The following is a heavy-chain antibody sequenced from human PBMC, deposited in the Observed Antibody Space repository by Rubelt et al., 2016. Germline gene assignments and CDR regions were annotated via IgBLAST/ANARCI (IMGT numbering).Heavy chain of an antibody. CDR2: ISYDGSNK. D-gene: IGHD6-6*01. CDR3: AREVQLGTIDVYYYGMDV. Sequence: GLEWVAVISYDGSNKYYADSVKGRFTISRDNSKNTLYLQMNSLRAEDTAVYYCAREVQLGTIDVYYYGMDVWGQGTTVTVSS. J-gene: IGHJ6*02. V-gene: IGHV3-30*03.